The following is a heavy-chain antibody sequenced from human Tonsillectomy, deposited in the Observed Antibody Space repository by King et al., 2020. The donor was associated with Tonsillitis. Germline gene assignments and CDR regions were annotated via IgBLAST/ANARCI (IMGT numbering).Heavy chain of an antibody. CDR1: GGSISSYY. CDR2: MYYRGSTRGST. D-gene: IGHD3/OR15-3a*01. V-gene: IGHV4-59*01. Sequence: VQLQESSPGLVKPSETLSLTCTVSGGSISSYYWSRIRQPPGKGLEWIGYMYYRGSTRGSTNYSPSLKSRVTMSVDMSKNHFSLKLTSVTAADTAVYYCARGHYDVLTGYVSFDYWGQGSLVTVSS. CDR3: ARGHYDVLTGYVSFDY. J-gene: IGHJ4*02.